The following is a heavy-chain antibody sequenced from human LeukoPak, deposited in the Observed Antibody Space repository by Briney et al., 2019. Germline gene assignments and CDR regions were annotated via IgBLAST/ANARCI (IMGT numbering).Heavy chain of an antibody. J-gene: IGHJ4*02. CDR3: ARGLAWLRYRSIDY. D-gene: IGHD5-12*01. CDR1: GYTFTSYD. Sequence: ASVKVSCKASGYTFTSYDINWVRQATGQGLEWMGWMNPNSGNTGYAQKYQGRVTMTRNTSISTAYMELSSVRSEDTAVYYCARGLAWLRYRSIDYWGQGTLVTVSS. CDR2: MNPNSGNT. V-gene: IGHV1-8*01.